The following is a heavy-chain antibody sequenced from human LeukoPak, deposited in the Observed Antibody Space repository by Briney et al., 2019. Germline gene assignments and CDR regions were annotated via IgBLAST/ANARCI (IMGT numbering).Heavy chain of an antibody. CDR3: ASASNTALDY. D-gene: IGHD2-2*02. V-gene: IGHV3-30*03. CDR2: ISYDGSNK. CDR1: GFTFSSYG. Sequence: GGSLRLSCAASGFTFSSYGMHWVRQAPGKGLEWVAVISYDGSNKYYADSVKGRFTIFRDNSKNTLYLQMNSLRAEDTAVYYCASASNTALDYWGQGTLVTVSS. J-gene: IGHJ4*02.